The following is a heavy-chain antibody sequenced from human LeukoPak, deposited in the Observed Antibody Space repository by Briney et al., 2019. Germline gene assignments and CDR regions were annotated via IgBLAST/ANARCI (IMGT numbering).Heavy chain of an antibody. CDR3: AKEMGSSQLFDY. CDR2: ISASGGNT. Sequence: PGGSLRLSCGASGFTFGNYGLGWVRHAPGKGLEWVSAISASGGNTYYADSVRGRFTISRDNSKNTLYLQMNSLRAEDTALYYCAKEMGSSQLFDYWGQGTLVPVSS. V-gene: IGHV3-23*01. CDR1: GFTFGNYG. D-gene: IGHD3-10*01. J-gene: IGHJ4*02.